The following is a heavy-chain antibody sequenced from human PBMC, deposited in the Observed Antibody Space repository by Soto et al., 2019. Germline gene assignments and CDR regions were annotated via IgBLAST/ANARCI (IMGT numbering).Heavy chain of an antibody. Sequence: QVQLVQSGAEVKKPGSSVKVSCKASGGTFSSYAINWVRQAPGQGLEWMGGSIPIFATADYAQKFQGRVTITADESTGTAYMELSSLGSEDTAVYYCAQCLLGVNYSYGMNVWGQGTTVTVSS. V-gene: IGHV1-69*12. CDR1: GGTFSSYA. CDR2: SIPIFATA. J-gene: IGHJ6*02. D-gene: IGHD3-16*01. CDR3: AQCLLGVNYSYGMNV.